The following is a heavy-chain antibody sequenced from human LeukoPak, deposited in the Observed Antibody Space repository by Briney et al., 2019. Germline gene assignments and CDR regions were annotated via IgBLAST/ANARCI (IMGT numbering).Heavy chain of an antibody. Sequence: SETLSLTCAVYGGSFSGYYWSWIRQPPGKGPEWIGEINHSGSTNYNPSLKSRVTISVDTSKNQFSLKLSSVTAAETAVYYCARRSQYNWFDPWGQGTLVTVSS. CDR1: GGSFSGYY. V-gene: IGHV4-34*01. J-gene: IGHJ5*02. CDR3: ARRSQYNWFDP. CDR2: INHSGST.